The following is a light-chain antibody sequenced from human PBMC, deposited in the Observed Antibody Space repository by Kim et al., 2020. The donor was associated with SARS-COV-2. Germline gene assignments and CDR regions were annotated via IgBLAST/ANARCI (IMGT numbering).Light chain of an antibody. Sequence: GTPRQGVTIPCSASRSNLGNDYVYWYQQPPGTAPKLLIYRNNPRPSGVPHRFSGSKSGTSASLAISGLRSEDEADYYCASWDDSLVFGGGTKVTVL. V-gene: IGLV1-47*01. J-gene: IGLJ2*01. CDR3: ASWDDSLV. CDR1: RSNLGNDY. CDR2: RNN.